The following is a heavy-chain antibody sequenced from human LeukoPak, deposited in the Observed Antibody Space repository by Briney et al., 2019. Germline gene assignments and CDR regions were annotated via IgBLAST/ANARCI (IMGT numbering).Heavy chain of an antibody. J-gene: IGHJ1*01. V-gene: IGHV4-38-2*02. CDR2: IYHSGTT. Sequence: SETLSLTCAVSGYSISNGYCWGWIRQPPGKGPEWIGSIYHSGTTYYNPSLKSRVTISVDTSKNQFSLKLSSVTAAVTAVYYCARDPAGVEYFQHWGQGTLVTVSS. CDR3: ARDPAGVEYFQH. CDR1: GYSISNGYC. D-gene: IGHD3-3*01.